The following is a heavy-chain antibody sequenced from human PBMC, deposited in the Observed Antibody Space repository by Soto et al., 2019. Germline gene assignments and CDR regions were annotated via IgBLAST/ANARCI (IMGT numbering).Heavy chain of an antibody. Sequence: GGSLRLSCAASGFTFSSYSMNWVRQAPGKGLEWVSSISSSSSYIYYADSVKGRFTISRDNAKNSLYLQMNSLRAEDTAVYYCARDSRLSSSWQDYWGQGTLVTVSS. CDR2: ISSSSSYI. V-gene: IGHV3-21*01. J-gene: IGHJ4*02. D-gene: IGHD6-13*01. CDR3: ARDSRLSSSWQDY. CDR1: GFTFSSYS.